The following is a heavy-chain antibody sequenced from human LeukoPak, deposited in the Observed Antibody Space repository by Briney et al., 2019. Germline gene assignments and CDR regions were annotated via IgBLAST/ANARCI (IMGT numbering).Heavy chain of an antibody. D-gene: IGHD3-16*02. V-gene: IGHV1-46*01. J-gene: IGHJ5*02. CDR1: GYSFSLYY. Sequence: ASVKVSCKASGYSFSLYYLHWVRQAPGQGPEWMGMINPGDGSTTYRQKFQGRVTMTRDMSTTTDYMELSSLRSEDTAVYYCARDNSVGDIAWWFDPWGQGTLVTVSS. CDR2: INPGDGST. CDR3: ARDNSVGDIAWWFDP.